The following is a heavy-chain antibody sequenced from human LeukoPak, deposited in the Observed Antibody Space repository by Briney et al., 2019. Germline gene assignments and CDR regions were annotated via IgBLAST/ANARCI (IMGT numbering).Heavy chain of an antibody. V-gene: IGHV4-30-2*03. CDR3: ARQTGSGLFILP. J-gene: IGHJ4*02. CDR2: IYYSGNA. Sequence: SQTLSLTCTASGGSISSGSYSWNWIRQPPGKGLEWIGSIYYSGNAYYNASLKSQVSISIDTSKNQFSLRLTSVTAADTAVYYCARQTGSGLFILPGGQGTLVTVSS. CDR1: GGSISSGSYS. D-gene: IGHD3/OR15-3a*01.